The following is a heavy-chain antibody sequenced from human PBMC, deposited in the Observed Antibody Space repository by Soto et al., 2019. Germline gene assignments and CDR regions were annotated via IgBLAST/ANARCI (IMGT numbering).Heavy chain of an antibody. CDR1: GGSISSGGYS. CDR2: IYQSGSS. Sequence: SETLSLTCGVSGGSISSGGYSWNWIRQPPGKGLEWIGYIYQSGSSYYNPSLRSRVTISIDRSKNQFSLKLSSVTAADTAMYYCARAHYYYGMDVWGQGTTVTVSS. J-gene: IGHJ6*01. CDR3: ARAHYYYGMDV. V-gene: IGHV4-30-2*01.